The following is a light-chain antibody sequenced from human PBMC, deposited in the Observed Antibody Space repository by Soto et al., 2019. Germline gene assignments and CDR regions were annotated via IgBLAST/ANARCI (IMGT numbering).Light chain of an antibody. CDR3: SSFRSLSNTTFTVL. Sequence: QSALTQPASVSGSPGQSITFSCTGTSSDFGSSNLVSWYQHHPGKAPKLIIYEGSKRPSGVSNRFSGSKSGNTASLTISGLQAEDEANYYCSSFRSLSNTTFTVLFGGGTKLTVL. CDR1: SSDFGSSNL. J-gene: IGLJ2*01. CDR2: EGS. V-gene: IGLV2-14*02.